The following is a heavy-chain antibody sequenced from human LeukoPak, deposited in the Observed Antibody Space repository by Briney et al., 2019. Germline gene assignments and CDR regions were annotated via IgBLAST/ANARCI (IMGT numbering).Heavy chain of an antibody. D-gene: IGHD3-16*01. V-gene: IGHV1-2*02. Sequence: ASVKVSCKASGYTFTGYYMHWVRRAPGQGLEWMGWINPNSGGTSYAQKFQGRVTMTRDTSISTAYMELSSLRSDDTAVYFCARDTSEGDYAWWFDPWGQGTLVTVAS. CDR3: ARDTSEGDYAWWFDP. CDR2: INPNSGGT. CDR1: GYTFTGYY. J-gene: IGHJ5*02.